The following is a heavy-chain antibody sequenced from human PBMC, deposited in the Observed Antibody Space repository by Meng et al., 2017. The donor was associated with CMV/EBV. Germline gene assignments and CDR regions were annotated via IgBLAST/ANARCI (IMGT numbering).Heavy chain of an antibody. V-gene: IGHV4-59*01. CDR3: AIHGEGGVVFDY. CDR2: IYYSGST. CDR1: GGSISSYY. J-gene: IGHJ4*02. D-gene: IGHD3-10*01. Sequence: SETLSLTCTVSGGSISSYYWSWIRQPPGKGLEWIGYIYYSGSTNYNPSLKSRVTISVDTSKNQFSLKLSSVTAADTAVYYWAIHGEGGVVFDYWGQGTRVTVSS.